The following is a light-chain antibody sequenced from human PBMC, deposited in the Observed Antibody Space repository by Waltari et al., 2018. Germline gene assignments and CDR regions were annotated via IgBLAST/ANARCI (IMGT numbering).Light chain of an antibody. CDR3: QQFNTWWT. CDR2: GAS. J-gene: IGKJ1*01. CDR1: HSIRNN. V-gene: IGKV3-15*01. Sequence: EIVLTQSPATLSVSPGERATLFCRASHSIRNNLAWYQQKPGQAPRLLIYGASTRATGIPARFSGSGSGTEFTLNISSLQSEDFAVYYCQQFNTWWTFGQGTKVEFK.